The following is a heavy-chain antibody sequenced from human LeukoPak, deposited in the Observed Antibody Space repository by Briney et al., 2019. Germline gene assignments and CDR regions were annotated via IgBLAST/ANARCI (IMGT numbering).Heavy chain of an antibody. V-gene: IGHV4-34*01. CDR1: GGSFSGYY. CDR3: ARDVVVPAAMRGYYYYYGMDV. CDR2: INHSGST. Sequence: SETLSLTCAVYGGSFSGYYWSWIRQPPGKGLEWIGEINHSGSTNYNLSLKSRVTISVDTSKNQFSLKLSSVTAADTAVYYCARDVVVPAAMRGYYYYYGMDVWGKGTTVTVSS. J-gene: IGHJ6*04. D-gene: IGHD2-2*01.